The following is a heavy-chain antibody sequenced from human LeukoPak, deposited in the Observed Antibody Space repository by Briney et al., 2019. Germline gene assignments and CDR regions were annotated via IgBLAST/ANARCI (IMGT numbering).Heavy chain of an antibody. CDR2: ISSSSDYI. CDR3: VRDYGVFVY. D-gene: IGHD4-17*01. Sequence: GGSLRLSCAASGFTLSGYSMNWVRQAPGKGLEWVSSISSSSDYIYYADSVKGRFTISRDNAKNSLSLQMNSLRAEDTAVYYCVRDYGVFVYWGQGTLVTVSS. CDR1: GFTLSGYS. V-gene: IGHV3-21*01. J-gene: IGHJ4*02.